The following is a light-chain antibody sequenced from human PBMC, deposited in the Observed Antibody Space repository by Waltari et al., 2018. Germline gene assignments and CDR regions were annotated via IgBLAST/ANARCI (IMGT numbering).Light chain of an antibody. CDR3: QQYYSSPWT. V-gene: IGKV4-1*01. CDR2: WAS. Sequence: DIVMTQSPDSLAVSLGERATINCKSSQSVLYSSNNNNYLAWYHQKPGQPPKRLIYWASTQESGVPDRFSGSGSEADFTLTISSLQAEDVAVYYCQQYYSSPWTFGQGTKVEIK. J-gene: IGKJ1*01. CDR1: QSVLYSSNNNNY.